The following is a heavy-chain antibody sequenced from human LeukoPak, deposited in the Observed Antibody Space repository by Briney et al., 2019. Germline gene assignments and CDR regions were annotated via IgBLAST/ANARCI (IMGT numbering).Heavy chain of an antibody. Sequence: SETLSLTCAVSGGSISSGGYSWSWIRQPPGKGLEWIGYIYHSGSTYYNPSLKSRVTISVDRSKNQFSLKLSSVTAADTAVYYCARLDYYGSGVFDIWGQGTMVTVSS. D-gene: IGHD3-10*01. CDR2: IYHSGST. V-gene: IGHV4-30-2*01. J-gene: IGHJ3*02. CDR3: ARLDYYGSGVFDI. CDR1: GGSISSGGYS.